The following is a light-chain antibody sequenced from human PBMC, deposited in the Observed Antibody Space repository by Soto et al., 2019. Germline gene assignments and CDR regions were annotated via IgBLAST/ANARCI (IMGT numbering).Light chain of an antibody. CDR3: QQYGSSPRT. CDR2: GAS. Sequence: EIVLTQSPGTLSLSPGETATLSCRASQTISNTYLAWYQHKPGQAPRLLIYGASTRATGIPARFSGSGSGTDFTLTVNRLEPEDFAVYYCQQYGSSPRTFGQGTKVDI. J-gene: IGKJ1*01. CDR1: QTISNTY. V-gene: IGKV3-20*01.